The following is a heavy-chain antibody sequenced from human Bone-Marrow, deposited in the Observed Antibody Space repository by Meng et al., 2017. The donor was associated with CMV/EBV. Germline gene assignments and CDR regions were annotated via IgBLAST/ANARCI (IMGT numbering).Heavy chain of an antibody. D-gene: IGHD3-22*01. J-gene: IGHJ4*02. CDR1: GGSISSSSYY. CDR2: IYYSGST. Sequence: SETLSLTCTVSGGSISSSSYYWGWIRQPPGKGLEWIGSIYYSGSTYYNPSLKSRVTISVDTSKNQFSLKLSSVTAADTAVYYCARDSFYYYDSSGYAYFVYWGQGPLVTFSS. V-gene: IGHV4-39*07. CDR3: ARDSFYYYDSSGYAYFVY.